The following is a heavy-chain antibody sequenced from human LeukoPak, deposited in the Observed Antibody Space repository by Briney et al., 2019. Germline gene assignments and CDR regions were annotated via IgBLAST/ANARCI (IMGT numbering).Heavy chain of an antibody. CDR2: ISYDGSNK. CDR3: ARVSYGGYVGPHYGMDV. Sequence: GGSLRLSCAASGFTFSSYAMHWVRQAPGKGLEWVAVISYDGSNKYYADSVKGRFTISRDNSKNTLYLQMNSLRAEDTAVYYCARVSYGGYVGPHYGMDVWGQGTTVTVSS. CDR1: GFTFSSYA. V-gene: IGHV3-30-3*01. D-gene: IGHD4-17*01. J-gene: IGHJ6*02.